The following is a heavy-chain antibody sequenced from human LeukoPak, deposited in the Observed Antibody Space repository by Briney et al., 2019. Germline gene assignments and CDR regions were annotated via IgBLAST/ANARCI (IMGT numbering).Heavy chain of an antibody. CDR2: IYYSGST. V-gene: IGHV4-59*01. CDR3: ARDMGLYYDFWSGYFDY. Sequence: SETLSLTCTVSGGSISSYYWSWIRQPPGKGLEWIGYIYYSGSTNYNPSLKSRVTISVDTSKNQFSLKLSSVTAADTAAYYCARDMGLYYDFWSGYFDYWGQGTLVSVSS. CDR1: GGSISSYY. J-gene: IGHJ4*02. D-gene: IGHD3-3*01.